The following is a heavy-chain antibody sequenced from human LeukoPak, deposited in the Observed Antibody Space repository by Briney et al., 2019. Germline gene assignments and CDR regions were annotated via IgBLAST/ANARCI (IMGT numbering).Heavy chain of an antibody. CDR2: ISSSNSYI. Sequence: PGGSLRLSCAASGFTFSSYSMNWVRQAPGKGLEWVSSISSSNSYIYYADSVKGRFTISRDNAKNSLYLQMNSLRAEDTAVYYCAIQSTRYGGYYFDYWGQGTLVTVSS. CDR3: AIQSTRYGGYYFDY. J-gene: IGHJ4*02. D-gene: IGHD4-11*01. CDR1: GFTFSSYS. V-gene: IGHV3-21*01.